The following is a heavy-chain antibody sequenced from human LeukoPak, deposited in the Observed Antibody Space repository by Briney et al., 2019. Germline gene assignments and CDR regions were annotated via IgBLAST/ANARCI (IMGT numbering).Heavy chain of an antibody. CDR2: ISSSGSTI. J-gene: IGHJ4*02. CDR3: ARSGDYDFWSGYTNLDY. Sequence: GGSLRLSCAASGFTFSSYAMSWIRQAPGKGLEWVSYISSSGSTIYYADSVKGRFTISRDNAKNSLYLQMNSLRAEDTAVYYCARSGDYDFWSGYTNLDYWGQGTLVTVSS. CDR1: GFTFSSYA. D-gene: IGHD3-3*01. V-gene: IGHV3-48*04.